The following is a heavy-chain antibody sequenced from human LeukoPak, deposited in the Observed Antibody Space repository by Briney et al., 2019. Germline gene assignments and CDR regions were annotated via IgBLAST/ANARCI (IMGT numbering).Heavy chain of an antibody. CDR3: ARDRLEGMQELVYADY. J-gene: IGHJ4*02. Sequence: ASVKVSCKASGYAFTTYAISWVRQAPGQGLEWMGWTSPNIGETNFLQSFQGRVSVTTDTSTSTVYMELRSLRSDDTAVYYCARDRLEGMQELVYADYWGQGTLVTVFS. CDR1: GYAFTTYA. V-gene: IGHV1-18*01. D-gene: IGHD1-7*01. CDR2: TSPNIGET.